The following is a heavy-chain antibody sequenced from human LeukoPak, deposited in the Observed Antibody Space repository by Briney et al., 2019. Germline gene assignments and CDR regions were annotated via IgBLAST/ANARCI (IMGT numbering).Heavy chain of an antibody. D-gene: IGHD3-9*01. V-gene: IGHV4-4*07. CDR2: IYTSGST. Sequence: SETLSLTCTVSGGSISSYYWSWIRQPAGKGLEWIGRIYTSGSTNYNPSLKSRVTMSVDTSKNQFSLKLSSVAAADTAVYYCARDRNDILTGYPENWFDPWGQGTLVTVSS. CDR3: ARDRNDILTGYPENWFDP. J-gene: IGHJ5*02. CDR1: GGSISSYY.